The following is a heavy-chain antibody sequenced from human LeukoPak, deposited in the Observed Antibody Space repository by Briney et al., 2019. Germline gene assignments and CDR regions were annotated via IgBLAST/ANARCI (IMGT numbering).Heavy chain of an antibody. CDR2: ISSSSSYI. J-gene: IGHJ4*02. V-gene: IGHV3-21*01. CDR1: GFTFSSYS. Sequence: GGSLRLSCAASGFTFSSYSMNWVRQAPGKGLEWVSSISSSSSYIYYADSVKGRFTISRDTSKNTVHLQMNSLKGEDTAIYYCARALTDSAGYYFDSWGQGTLVTVSS. CDR3: ARALTDSAGYYFDS. D-gene: IGHD3-22*01.